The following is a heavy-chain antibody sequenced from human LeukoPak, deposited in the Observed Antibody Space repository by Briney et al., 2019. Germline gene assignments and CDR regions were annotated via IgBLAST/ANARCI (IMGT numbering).Heavy chain of an antibody. Sequence: GGSLRLSCAASGFIFSNYSMDWVLQAPGKGLEWVSSISKRSDYIYYADSAKGRFSISRDNSKNTLYLQMNSLRAEDTAVYYCARYNFFGGTPFDCWGQGTLVTVSS. CDR2: ISKRSDYI. V-gene: IGHV3-21*01. CDR3: ARYNFFGGTPFDC. D-gene: IGHD3-3*01. CDR1: GFIFSNYS. J-gene: IGHJ4*02.